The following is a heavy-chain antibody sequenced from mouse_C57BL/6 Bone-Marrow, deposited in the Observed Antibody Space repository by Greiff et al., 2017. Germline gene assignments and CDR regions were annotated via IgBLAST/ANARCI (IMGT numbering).Heavy chain of an antibody. D-gene: IGHD1-1*01. V-gene: IGHV1-19*01. CDR1: GYTFTDYY. CDR2: INPYNGGT. Sequence: VQLQQSGPVLVKPGASVKMSCKASGYTFTDYYMNWVKQSHGKSLEWIGDINPYNGGTSYNQKFKGKATLTVDKSSSTAYMELNSLTSEDSAVYYCARVGTTVFDDWGKGTTLTVSS. CDR3: ARVGTTVFDD. J-gene: IGHJ2*01.